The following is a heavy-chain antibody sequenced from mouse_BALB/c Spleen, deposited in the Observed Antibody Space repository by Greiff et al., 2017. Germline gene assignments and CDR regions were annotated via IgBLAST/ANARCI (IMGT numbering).Heavy chain of an antibody. Sequence: EVQLVESGGGLVKLGGSLKLSCAASGFTFSSYYMSWVRQTPEKRLELVAAINSNGGSTYYPDTVKGRFTISRDNAKNTLYLQMSSLKSEDTALYYCARSNYGSSFFDYWGQGTTLTVSS. J-gene: IGHJ2*01. D-gene: IGHD1-1*01. CDR3: ARSNYGSSFFDY. CDR2: INSNGGST. CDR1: GFTFSSYY. V-gene: IGHV5-6-2*01.